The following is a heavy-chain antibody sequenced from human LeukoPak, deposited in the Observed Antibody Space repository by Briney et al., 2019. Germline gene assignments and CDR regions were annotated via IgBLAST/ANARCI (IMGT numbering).Heavy chain of an antibody. J-gene: IGHJ4*02. CDR2: IKQDGTEK. Sequence: GGSLRLSCAASGFTFTTYWMSWVRQAPGKGLEWVANIKQDGTEKYYVDPVKGRFTISRDNAKNSLYLQMNSLRVEDTAVYYCAKVAKYYYGSETYYFFEHWGQGTPVTASS. CDR3: AKVAKYYYGSETYYFFEH. CDR1: GFTFTTYW. D-gene: IGHD3-10*01. V-gene: IGHV3-7*01.